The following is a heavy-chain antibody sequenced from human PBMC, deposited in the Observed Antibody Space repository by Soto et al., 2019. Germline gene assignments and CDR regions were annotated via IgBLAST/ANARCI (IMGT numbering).Heavy chain of an antibody. D-gene: IGHD3-22*01. CDR3: ARDGHDSSGYEASFDY. CDR2: IYHSGST. CDR1: GGSISSSNW. J-gene: IGHJ4*02. V-gene: IGHV4-4*02. Sequence: PSETLSLTCAVSGGSISSSNWWSWVRQPPGKGLEWIGEIYHSGSTNYNPSLKSRVTISVDKSKNQFSLKLSSVTAADTAVYYCARDGHDSSGYEASFDYWGQGTLVTVSS.